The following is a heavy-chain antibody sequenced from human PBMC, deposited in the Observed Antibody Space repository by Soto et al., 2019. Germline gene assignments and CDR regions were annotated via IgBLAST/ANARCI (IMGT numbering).Heavy chain of an antibody. CDR1: GYPFNSYD. Sequence: SVQVSCQACGYPFNSYDIYCVRPAAGQGLELMGCMKPKTGNSGYAQNFQGRVTMTSDTSISASHMALSSLRSEDTAVYYCARRAETNGWNGFGADKYYFDFWGQGTLVTVSS. CDR3: ARRAETNGWNGFGADKYYFDF. V-gene: IGHV1-8*01. CDR2: MKPKTGNS. D-gene: IGHD1-1*01. J-gene: IGHJ4*02.